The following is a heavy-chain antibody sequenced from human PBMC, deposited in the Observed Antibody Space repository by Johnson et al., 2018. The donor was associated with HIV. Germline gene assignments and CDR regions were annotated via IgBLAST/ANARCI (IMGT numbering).Heavy chain of an antibody. CDR3: ARDGRELVTRGSFDV. Sequence: VQLVESGGGLVQPGGSLRLSCAASGITVGTNYMSWVRQAPGKGLEWVSVIFSVGDVYYADSVKGRFTISRDNSKNMVYLQMNSLRPEDTAVYYCARDGRELVTRGSFDVWVQGTVVTVSS. CDR2: IFSVGDV. D-gene: IGHD1-26*01. J-gene: IGHJ3*01. CDR1: GITVGTNY. V-gene: IGHV3-66*02.